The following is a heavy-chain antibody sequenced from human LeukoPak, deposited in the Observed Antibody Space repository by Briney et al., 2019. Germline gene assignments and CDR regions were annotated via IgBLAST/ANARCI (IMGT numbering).Heavy chain of an antibody. J-gene: IGHJ4*02. D-gene: IGHD2-2*01. V-gene: IGHV1-8*01. CDR2: MNPNSGDT. CDR1: GYTFTSYD. Sequence: ASVKVSCKASGYTFTSYDINWVRQATGQGLEWMGWMNPNSGDTGYAQKFQGRVTMTRNTSISTAYMELSSLRSEDTAVYYCARVGPTDCSSTSCSSSFDYWGQGTLVTVS. CDR3: ARVGPTDCSSTSCSSSFDY.